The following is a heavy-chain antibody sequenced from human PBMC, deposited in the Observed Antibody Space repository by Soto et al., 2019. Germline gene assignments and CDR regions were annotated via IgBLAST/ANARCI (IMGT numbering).Heavy chain of an antibody. D-gene: IGHD6-19*01. V-gene: IGHV4-59*01. Sequence: QVQLQESGPGLVKPSETLSLTCTVSGGSISSYYWSWIRQPPGKGLEWIGYIYYSGSTNYNPSLKCRVTXLVGTXXTQFSLKLSSVTAADTAVYYCARVIGSGWYGNIDYWGQGTLVTVSS. J-gene: IGHJ4*02. CDR2: IYYSGST. CDR1: GGSISSYY. CDR3: ARVIGSGWYGNIDY.